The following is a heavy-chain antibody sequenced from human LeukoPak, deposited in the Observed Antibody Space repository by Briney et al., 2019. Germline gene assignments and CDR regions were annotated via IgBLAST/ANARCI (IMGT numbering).Heavy chain of an antibody. Sequence: GASVKVSCKASVGTFSSEAFIWVRQAPGQGLEWMGGIIPIFGRRDYAQKFQDIVTITTDESTNTVYMELSSLRSEDTAVYYCARGETILDWFDPWGQGTLVTVSS. J-gene: IGHJ5*02. CDR3: ARGETILDWFDP. CDR1: VGTFSSEA. D-gene: IGHD1-1*01. CDR2: IIPIFGRR. V-gene: IGHV1-69*05.